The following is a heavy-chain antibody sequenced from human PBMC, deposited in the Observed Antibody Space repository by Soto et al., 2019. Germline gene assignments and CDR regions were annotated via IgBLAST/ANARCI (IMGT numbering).Heavy chain of an antibody. CDR1: GFTFSSYG. V-gene: IGHV3-30*18. D-gene: IGHD4-17*01. CDR2: ISYDGSNK. J-gene: IGHJ6*02. CDR3: AKDNYGDYGYYGMDV. Sequence: QVQLVESGGGVVQPGRSLRLSCAASGFTFSSYGMHWVRQAPGKGLEWVAVISYDGSNKYYADSVKGRFTISRDNSKNTLYLQMNSLRAEDTAVYYCAKDNYGDYGYYGMDVWGQGTTVTVSS.